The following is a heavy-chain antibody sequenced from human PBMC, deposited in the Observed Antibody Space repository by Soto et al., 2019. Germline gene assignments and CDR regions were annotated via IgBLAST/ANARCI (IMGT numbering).Heavy chain of an antibody. CDR3: ARAWTATAGWANWFAL. CDR1: GDSISGEGWY. Sequence: QVQLQESGPGLVEPSQTLSLTCTVSGDSISGEGWYWSWIRQYSERGLEWIGYIHHSGSTYSNPAVESRVSISVDTAKTQFVLKLPSVTAADTAVYYCARAWTATAGWANWFALWGQGTLVTVSS. J-gene: IGHJ5*02. CDR2: IHHSGST. V-gene: IGHV4-31*03. D-gene: IGHD6-13*01.